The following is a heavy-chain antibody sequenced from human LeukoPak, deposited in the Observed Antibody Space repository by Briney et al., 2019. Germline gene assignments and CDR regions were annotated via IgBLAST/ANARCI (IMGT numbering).Heavy chain of an antibody. CDR3: ARGTVTTLFDY. CDR1: GGSISYYY. CDR2: LYTSGST. J-gene: IGHJ4*02. D-gene: IGHD4-17*01. Sequence: SETLSLTCFVTGGSISYYYWSWIRQPAGKGLEWIGRLYTSGSTDYNPSLKSRVTMSVDTSKNQFSLKLRSVTAADTAVYYCARGTVTTLFDYWGQGTLVTASS. V-gene: IGHV4-4*07.